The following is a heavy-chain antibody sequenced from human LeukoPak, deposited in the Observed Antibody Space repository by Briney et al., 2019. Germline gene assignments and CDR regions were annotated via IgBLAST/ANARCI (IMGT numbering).Heavy chain of an antibody. V-gene: IGHV3-23*01. Sequence: VGSLRLSCAASAFTFSSYAMSWVRQAPGKGLEWVSGITGSGGNTYYADSVKGRFTISRDNSQNTLYLQMSSLGAEDTAVYHCAKVLIGILRENLYYWDQGTLVTVSS. J-gene: IGHJ4*02. CDR2: ITGSGGNT. CDR1: AFTFSSYA. D-gene: IGHD2/OR15-2a*01. CDR3: AKVLIGILRENLYY.